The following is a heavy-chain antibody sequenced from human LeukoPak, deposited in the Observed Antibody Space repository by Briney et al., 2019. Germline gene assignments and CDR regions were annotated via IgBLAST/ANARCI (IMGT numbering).Heavy chain of an antibody. CDR2: IYNSAIT. CDR3: ARLAGTTSGDY. V-gene: IGHV4-59*01. D-gene: IGHD1-7*01. CDR1: GGSIKTYH. J-gene: IGHJ4*02. Sequence: SETLSLTCTVSGGSIKTYHWNWIRQLPGKGLEWIGYIYNSAITNYNPSLKSRVSISIDTSKNQFSLKLNSVTAADTAVYYCARLAGTTSGDYWGQGILVTVSA.